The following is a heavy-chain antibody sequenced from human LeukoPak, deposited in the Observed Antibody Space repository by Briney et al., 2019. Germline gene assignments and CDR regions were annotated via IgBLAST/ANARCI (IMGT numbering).Heavy chain of an antibody. CDR1: GGSISTYY. V-gene: IGHV4-59*01. J-gene: IGHJ6*02. CDR2: IYYTGTT. CDR3: AREDPQTTVPEGMDV. D-gene: IGHD4-17*01. Sequence: SETLSLTCSVSGGSISTYYWSWIRQLPGKGLEWIGYIYYTGTTNYIPSLRSRVTISVDTSRNQFSLRLSSVTAADTAVYYCAREDPQTTVPEGMDVWGHGTTVIVSS.